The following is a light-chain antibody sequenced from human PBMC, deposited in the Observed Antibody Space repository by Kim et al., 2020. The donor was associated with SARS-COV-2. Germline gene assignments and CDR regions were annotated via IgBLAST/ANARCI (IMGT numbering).Light chain of an antibody. Sequence: SYELTQPPSVSVAPGKTARITCGGNNIGSKSVHWYQQKPGQAPVLVIYYDSDRPSGIPERFSGSNSGNTATLTISRVKAGDEADYYCQVWDLSSGVFGTGTKVTVL. CDR1: NIGSKS. V-gene: IGLV3-21*01. CDR3: QVWDLSSGV. J-gene: IGLJ1*01. CDR2: YDS.